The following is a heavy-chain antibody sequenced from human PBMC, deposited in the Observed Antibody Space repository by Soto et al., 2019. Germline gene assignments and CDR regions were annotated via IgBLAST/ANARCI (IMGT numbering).Heavy chain of an antibody. J-gene: IGHJ4*02. Sequence: VQLVESGGGLVQPGGSLRLSCAASGFTFSSYSMNWVRQAPGKGLEWVSYISSSSSTIYYADSVKGRFTISRDNAKNSLYLQMNSLRDEDTAVYYCARDHIRFLEWPQPIDYWGQGTLVTVSS. CDR2: ISSSSSTI. CDR3: ARDHIRFLEWPQPIDY. D-gene: IGHD3-3*01. CDR1: GFTFSSYS. V-gene: IGHV3-48*02.